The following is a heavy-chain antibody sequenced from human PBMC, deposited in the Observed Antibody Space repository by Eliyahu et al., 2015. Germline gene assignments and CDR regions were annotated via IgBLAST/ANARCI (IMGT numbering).Heavy chain of an antibody. CDR2: INPINGRP. Sequence: QVQLVQSGAEVKKPGASVKLSCKASGYNFTRHYIHWVRQAPGQGLEWMGVINPINGRPTYAQKLQGRVTMTRDTSTGTFYLEVSSLRSEDRAVYYCARDAWNAAGLWGQGALVTVSS. CDR1: GYNFTRHY. J-gene: IGHJ4*02. CDR3: ARDAWNAAGL. D-gene: IGHD1-1*01. V-gene: IGHV1-46*04.